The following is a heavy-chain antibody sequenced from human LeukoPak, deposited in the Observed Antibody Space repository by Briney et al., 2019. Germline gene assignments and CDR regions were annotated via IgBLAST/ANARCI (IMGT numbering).Heavy chain of an antibody. Sequence: GASVKVSCKASGYTFTAYYMHWVRQAPGQGLEWMGWINPNSGGTSYAQKFQGRVTMTRDTSISTAYMELSRLRSDDTAVYYCARRDSSGYALLDSWGQGTLVTVSS. CDR1: GYTFTAYY. V-gene: IGHV1-2*02. J-gene: IGHJ4*02. CDR3: ARRDSSGYALLDS. CDR2: INPNSGGT. D-gene: IGHD3-22*01.